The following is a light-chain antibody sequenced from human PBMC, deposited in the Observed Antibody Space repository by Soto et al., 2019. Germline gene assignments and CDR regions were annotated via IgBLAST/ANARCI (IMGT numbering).Light chain of an antibody. CDR1: QSVSSY. CDR2: DAS. CDR3: QQYGRSPQT. Sequence: VVSQSPATLSLSPGAIATLYCRASQSVSSYLAWYQQKPGQAPRLLIYDASNRATGIPARFSGSGSGTDFTLTISRLEPEDFAVYYCQQYGRSPQTVGQGTKVDIK. V-gene: IGKV3-20*01. J-gene: IGKJ1*01.